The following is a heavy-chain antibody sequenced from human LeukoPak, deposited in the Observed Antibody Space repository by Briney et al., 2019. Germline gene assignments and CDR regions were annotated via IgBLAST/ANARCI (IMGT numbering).Heavy chain of an antibody. CDR1: GFTFSDYA. CDR2: FKTKYNQV. D-gene: IGHD4-11*01. V-gene: IGHV3-23*05. CDR3: AGSVPDYTRFDY. J-gene: IGHJ4*02. Sequence: GGSLRLSCVASGFTFSDYAMNWVRQAPGKGLEWVSTFKTKYNQVYYAESVRGRFTISTDSSRNTVYLQMNSLRAEDTALYYCAGSVPDYTRFDYWGQGALVTVSS.